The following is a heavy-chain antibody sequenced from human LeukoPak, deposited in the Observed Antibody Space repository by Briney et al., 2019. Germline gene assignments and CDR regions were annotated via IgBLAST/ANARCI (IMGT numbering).Heavy chain of an antibody. Sequence: SETLSLTCTVSGGSISTYYWSWIRQPPGKGLEWIGYIYHSGSTSYNPSLKSRVTISVDTSKNQFSLRLSSVTAADTAVYYCARGRLWELLAFDYWGQGTLVTVSS. J-gene: IGHJ4*02. V-gene: IGHV4-59*01. D-gene: IGHD2-15*01. CDR3: ARGRLWELLAFDY. CDR2: IYHSGST. CDR1: GGSISTYY.